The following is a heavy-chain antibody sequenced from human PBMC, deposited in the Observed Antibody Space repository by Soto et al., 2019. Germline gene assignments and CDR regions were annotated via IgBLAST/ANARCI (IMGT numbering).Heavy chain of an antibody. CDR3: ARAEADYYDSSGHYGMDV. Sequence: PSETLSLTCTVSGGSISSYYWSWIRQPPGKGLEWIGYIYYSGSTNYNPSLKSRVTISVDTSKNLFSLKLSSVTAADTAVYYCARAEADYYDSSGHYGMDVWGQGTTVTVSS. CDR1: GGSISSYY. CDR2: IYYSGST. J-gene: IGHJ6*02. D-gene: IGHD3-22*01. V-gene: IGHV4-59*12.